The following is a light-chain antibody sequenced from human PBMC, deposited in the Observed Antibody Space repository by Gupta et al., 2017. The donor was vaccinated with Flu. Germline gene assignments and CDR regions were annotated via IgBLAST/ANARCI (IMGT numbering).Light chain of an antibody. V-gene: IGKV3-20*01. CDR1: QSVSSSY. J-gene: IGKJ2*01. CDR3: QQYGSSPPYT. Sequence: EIVLTQAPATLSLSPVDRATPSCRASQSVSSSYLAWYQQKPGQAPRLLIYGASSRATGIPDRFSGSGSGTDFTLTISRLEPEDFAVYYCQQYGSSPPYTFGQGTKLEIK. CDR2: GAS.